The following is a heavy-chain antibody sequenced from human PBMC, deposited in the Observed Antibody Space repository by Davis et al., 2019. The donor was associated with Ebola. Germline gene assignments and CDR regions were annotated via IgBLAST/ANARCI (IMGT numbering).Heavy chain of an antibody. D-gene: IGHD6-19*01. CDR3: ARTTRGTRGSGWFLDY. Sequence: MPSETLSLTCSVSGGSINSNYWSWIRQPPGKGLEWIGYIYYSGSTNYNPSLKSRVTISLDAPKDQFSLKLSSVTAADTAVYYCARTTRGTRGSGWFLDYWGQGTLITLSS. CDR2: IYYSGST. V-gene: IGHV4-59*12. J-gene: IGHJ4*02. CDR1: GGSINSNY.